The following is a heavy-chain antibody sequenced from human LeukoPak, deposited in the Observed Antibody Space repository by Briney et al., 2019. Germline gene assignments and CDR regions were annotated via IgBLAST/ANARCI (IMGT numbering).Heavy chain of an antibody. Sequence: TSGKACGYLVEDTRTELAMNWGRETPGEGLEWRGGFDPEDVEALYAQKFQGRVTMTEHTSTDTAYMELSSLRSEDTAVYYCATDQRGAGLGFRYGSGSYNGMDVWGQGTTVTVSS. V-gene: IGHV1-24*01. CDR3: ATDQRGAGLGFRYGSGSYNGMDV. D-gene: IGHD3-10*01. J-gene: IGHJ6*02. CDR2: FDPEDVEA. CDR1: EDTRTELA.